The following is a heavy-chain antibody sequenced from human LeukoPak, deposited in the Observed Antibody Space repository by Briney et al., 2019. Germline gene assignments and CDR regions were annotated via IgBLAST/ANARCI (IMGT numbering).Heavy chain of an antibody. D-gene: IGHD3-3*01. V-gene: IGHV4-59*11. CDR1: GGSISSHY. CDR3: AGQYYDFWSGYYNPPPFDY. CDR2: IYYSGST. J-gene: IGHJ4*02. Sequence: PSETLSLTCTVSGGSISSHYWSWIRQPPGKGLEWIGYIYYSGSTNYNPSLTSRVAISVDTSKNQFSLKLSSVTAADTAVYYCAGQYYDFWSGYYNPPPFDYWGQGTLVTVSS.